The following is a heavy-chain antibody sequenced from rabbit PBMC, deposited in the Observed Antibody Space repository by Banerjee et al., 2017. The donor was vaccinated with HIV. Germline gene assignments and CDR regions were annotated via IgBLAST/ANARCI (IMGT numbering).Heavy chain of an antibody. CDR3: ARGGGGYAGYGHGDDAFDP. CDR1: GFSFSNGYV. J-gene: IGHJ2*01. CDR2: INTISGDT. V-gene: IGHV1S45*01. Sequence: QEQLEESGGDLVKPEGSLTLTCTASGFSFSNGYVMCWVRQAPGKGLEWIACINTISGDTVYATWAKGRFTISKTSSTTVTLQMTSLTAADTATYFCARGGGGYAGYGHGDDAFDPWGPGTLVTVS. D-gene: IGHD7-1*01.